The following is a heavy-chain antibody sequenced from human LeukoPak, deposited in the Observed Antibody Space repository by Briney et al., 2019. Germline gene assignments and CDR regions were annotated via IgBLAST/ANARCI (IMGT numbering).Heavy chain of an antibody. CDR2: IIPIFGTA. CDR3: ARTPCGNCYFDY. D-gene: IGHD2-21*01. CDR1: GGTFSSYA. Sequence: ASVTVSCKASGGTFSSYAISWVRQAPGQGLEWMGGIIPIFGTANYAQKFQGGVTITADESTSTAYMELSSLRSEDTAVYYCARTPCGNCYFDYWGQGTLVTVSS. V-gene: IGHV1-69*13. J-gene: IGHJ4*02.